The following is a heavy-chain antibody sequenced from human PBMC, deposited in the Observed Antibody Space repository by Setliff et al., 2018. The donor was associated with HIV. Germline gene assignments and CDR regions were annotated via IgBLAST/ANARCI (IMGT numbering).Heavy chain of an antibody. CDR1: GIIFSDYT. J-gene: IGHJ4*02. V-gene: IGHV3-23*01. D-gene: IGHD5-12*01. CDR2: ISGGGAT. Sequence: GGSLRLSCAVSGIIFSDYTMHWVRQAPGKGLEWVSSISGGGATYYADSVKGRFTISRDNSKNTLYLQMNSLRADDTAVYYCANRLNYIVATDYWGQGTLVTVSS. CDR3: ANRLNYIVATDY.